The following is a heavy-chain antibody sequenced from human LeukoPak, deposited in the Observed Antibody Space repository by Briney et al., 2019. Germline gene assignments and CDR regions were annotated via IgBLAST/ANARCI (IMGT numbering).Heavy chain of an antibody. CDR3: ARDLKGRSYFDY. J-gene: IGHJ4*02. V-gene: IGHV4-31*03. CDR2: IYHSGST. CDR1: GGSISSGGYY. Sequence: SETLSLTCTVSGGSISSGGYYWSWIRQHPGKGLEWIGYIYHSGSTYYNPSLKSRVTISVDTSKNQFSLKLSSVTAADTAVYYCARDLKGRSYFDYWGQGTLVTVSS. D-gene: IGHD3-9*01.